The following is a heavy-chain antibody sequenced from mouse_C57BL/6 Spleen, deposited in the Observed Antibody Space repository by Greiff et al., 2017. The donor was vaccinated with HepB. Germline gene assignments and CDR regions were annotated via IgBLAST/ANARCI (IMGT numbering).Heavy chain of an antibody. CDR1: GYAFSSSW. CDR2: IYPGDGDT. Sequence: VQLQQSGPELVKPGASVKISCKASGYAFSSSWMNWVKQRPGKGLEWIGRIYPGDGDTNYNGKFKGKATLTADKSSSTAYMQLSSLTSEDSAVYFCAGWGTGEGDYAMDYWGQGTSVTVSS. V-gene: IGHV1-82*01. D-gene: IGHD2-14*01. CDR3: AGWGTGEGDYAMDY. J-gene: IGHJ4*01.